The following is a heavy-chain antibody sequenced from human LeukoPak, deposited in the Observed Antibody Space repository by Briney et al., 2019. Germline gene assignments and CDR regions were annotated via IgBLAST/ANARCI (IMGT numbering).Heavy chain of an antibody. J-gene: IGHJ4*02. CDR1: GFTFSDYY. V-gene: IGHV3-11*03. CDR3: ASSIAAAGGFDY. CDR2: ISSSSSYT. Sequence: GGFLRLSCAASGFTFSDYYMSWIRQAPGKGLEWVSYISSSSSYTNYADSVKGRFTISRDNAKNSLYLQMNSLRAEDTAVYYCASSIAAAGGFDYWGQGTLVTVSS. D-gene: IGHD6-13*01.